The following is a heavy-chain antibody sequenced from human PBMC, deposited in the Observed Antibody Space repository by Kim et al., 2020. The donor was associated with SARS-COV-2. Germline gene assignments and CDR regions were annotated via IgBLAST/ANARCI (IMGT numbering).Heavy chain of an antibody. Sequence: SETLSLTCTVSGGSISSSSDYWGWIRQPPGKGLEWIGSIYYSGSTYYNPSLKSRVTISVDTSKNQFSLKLSSVTAADTAVYYCAREGWSSGQYDYWGQGTLVTVSS. CDR2: IYYSGST. D-gene: IGHD6-19*01. CDR3: AREGWSSGQYDY. CDR1: GGSISSSSDY. J-gene: IGHJ4*02. V-gene: IGHV4-39*07.